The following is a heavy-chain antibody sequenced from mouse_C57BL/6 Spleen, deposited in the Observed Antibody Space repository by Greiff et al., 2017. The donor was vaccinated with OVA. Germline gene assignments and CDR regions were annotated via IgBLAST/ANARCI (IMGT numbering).Heavy chain of an antibody. D-gene: IGHD1-1*01. CDR1: GYTFTSYD. CDR3: ARSPSYYYGSPPFAY. Sequence: QVQLQQSGPELVKPGASVKLSCKASGYTFTSYDINWVKQRPGQGLEWIGWIYPRDGSTKYNEKFKGKATLTVDTSSSTAYMELHSLTSEDSAVYFCARSPSYYYGSPPFAYWGQGTLVTVSA. V-gene: IGHV1-85*01. J-gene: IGHJ3*01. CDR2: IYPRDGST.